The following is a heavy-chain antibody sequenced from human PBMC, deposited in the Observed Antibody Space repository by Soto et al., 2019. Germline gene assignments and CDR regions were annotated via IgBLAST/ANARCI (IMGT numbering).Heavy chain of an antibody. CDR1: GGSVSVFY. Sequence: SEALPLTCSVHGGSVSVFYWTWIRQPPGKGLEWIGENNYSGRINYNPSLKSRVTISVDASKSQFSLKLSSVTAADTAIYYCARVGGSATHEADVWGQGTTVTVSS. CDR3: ARVGGSATHEADV. D-gene: IGHD3-10*01. J-gene: IGHJ6*02. CDR2: NNYSGRI. V-gene: IGHV4-34*01.